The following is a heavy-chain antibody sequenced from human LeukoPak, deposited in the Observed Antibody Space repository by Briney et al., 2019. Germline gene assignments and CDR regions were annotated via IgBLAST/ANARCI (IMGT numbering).Heavy chain of an antibody. Sequence: ASVKVSCKASGYTFTGYYMHWVRQAPGQGLDWMGWINPNSGGTNYAQKVQGRGTMTRDTSISTAYMELSRLRSDDTAVYYCARDHSRRIQLPDYWGQGTLVTVSS. CDR1: GYTFTGYY. CDR2: INPNSGGT. D-gene: IGHD5-18*01. CDR3: ARDHSRRIQLPDY. V-gene: IGHV1-2*02. J-gene: IGHJ4*02.